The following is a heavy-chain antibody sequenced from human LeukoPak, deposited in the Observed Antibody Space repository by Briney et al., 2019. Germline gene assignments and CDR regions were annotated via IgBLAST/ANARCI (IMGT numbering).Heavy chain of an antibody. Sequence: TGGSLRLSCAASGFTFSSYGMHWVRQAPGKGLEWVAVIWYDGSNKYYADSVKGRFTISRDNSKNTLYLQMNSLRAEDTAVYYCARDLGSTSSLSLFDYWGQGTLVTVSS. J-gene: IGHJ4*02. CDR2: IWYDGSNK. V-gene: IGHV3-33*01. CDR3: ARDLGSTSSLSLFDY. CDR1: GFTFSSYG. D-gene: IGHD2-2*01.